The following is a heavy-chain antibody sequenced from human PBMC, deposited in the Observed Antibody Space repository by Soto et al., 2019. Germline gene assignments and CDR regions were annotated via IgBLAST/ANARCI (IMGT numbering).Heavy chain of an antibody. Sequence: EGSLRLSCAASGFTSSSYAMSWVRQAPGKGLEWVSAISGSGGSTYYADSAKGRFTISRDNSKNTLYLQMNSLRAEDTAVYYCARDWRNLGMDVWGQGTTVTVSS. CDR1: GFTSSSYA. CDR2: ISGSGGST. V-gene: IGHV3-23*01. J-gene: IGHJ6*02. CDR3: ARDWRNLGMDV.